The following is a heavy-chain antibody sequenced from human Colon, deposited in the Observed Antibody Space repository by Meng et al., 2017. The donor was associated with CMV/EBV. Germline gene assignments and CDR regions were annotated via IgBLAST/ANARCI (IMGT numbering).Heavy chain of an antibody. CDR1: GGSISSYY. D-gene: IGHD5-18*01. J-gene: IGHJ4*02. CDR3: ARDSGYSYVFGY. CDR2: IYYSGST. Sequence: GSLRLSCTVSGGSISSYYWSWIRQPPGKGLEWIGYIYYSGSTNYNPSLKSRVTISVDTSKNRFSLKLSSVTAADTAVYYCARDSGYSYVFGYWGQGTLVTVSS. V-gene: IGHV4-59*01.